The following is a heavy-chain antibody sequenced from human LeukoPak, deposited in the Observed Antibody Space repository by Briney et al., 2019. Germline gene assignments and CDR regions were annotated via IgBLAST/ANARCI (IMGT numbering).Heavy chain of an antibody. CDR3: ARSPVVVAATVDY. CDR2: INPNSGGT. CDR1: GYTFTGYY. Sequence: ASVKVSCKASGYTFTGYYMHWVRQAPGQGLEWMGWINPNSGGTNYAQKFQGRVTMTRDTSISTAYMELSRLRSDDTAVYYCARSPVVVAATVDYWGQGTLVTVSS. V-gene: IGHV1-2*02. D-gene: IGHD2-15*01. J-gene: IGHJ4*02.